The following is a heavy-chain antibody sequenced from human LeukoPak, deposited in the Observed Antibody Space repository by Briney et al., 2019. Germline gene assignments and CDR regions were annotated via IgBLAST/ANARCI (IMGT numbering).Heavy chain of an antibody. CDR3: ARAASLPYDSSGYYYLSEFDY. V-gene: IGHV1-69*13. Sequence: SVKVSCQASGGTFSSYAISWVGQAPGQGLEWMGGIIPIFGTANYTQKFQGRVTITSDESTSTAYMELSSLRSEDTAVYYCARAASLPYDSSGYYYLSEFDYWGQGTLVTVSS. CDR2: IIPIFGTA. D-gene: IGHD3-22*01. CDR1: GGTFSSYA. J-gene: IGHJ4*02.